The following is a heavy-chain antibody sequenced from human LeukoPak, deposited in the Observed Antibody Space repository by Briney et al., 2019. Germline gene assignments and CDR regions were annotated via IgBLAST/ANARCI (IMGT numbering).Heavy chain of an antibody. CDR2: IYPGDSDT. CDR1: GYKFTTYW. D-gene: IGHD6-13*01. CDR3: ARGGIPASGAGGADSDY. Sequence: GDSLKISCKGSGYKFTTYWIGWVRQMPGKGLEWMGIIYPGDSDTNYSPSFQGQVTISADKSISTAYPPWSRLKAPDTAMYYCARGGIPASGAGGADSDYWGQGTLVTVSS. V-gene: IGHV5-51*01. J-gene: IGHJ4*02.